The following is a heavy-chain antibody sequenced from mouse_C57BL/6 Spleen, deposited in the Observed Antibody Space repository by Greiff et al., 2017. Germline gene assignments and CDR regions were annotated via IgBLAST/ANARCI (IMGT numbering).Heavy chain of an antibody. Sequence: EVKLQESGPGLVKPSQSLSLTCSVTGYSITSGYYWNWIRQFPGNKLEWMGYISYDGSNNYNPSLKNRISITRDTSKNQFFLKLNSVTTEDTATYYCAREDPTVGYAMDYWGQGTSVTVAS. CDR3: AREDPTVGYAMDY. D-gene: IGHD1-1*01. CDR2: ISYDGSN. J-gene: IGHJ4*01. CDR1: GYSITSGYY. V-gene: IGHV3-6*01.